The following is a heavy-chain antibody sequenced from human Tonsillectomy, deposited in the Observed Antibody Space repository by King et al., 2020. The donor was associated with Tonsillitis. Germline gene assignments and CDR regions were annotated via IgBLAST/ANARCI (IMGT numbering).Heavy chain of an antibody. CDR1: GFTFSVYW. V-gene: IGHV3-7*01. J-gene: IGHJ6*02. CDR2: INPDGSVK. CDR3: SRVTGTDEGMDV. Sequence: VQLVESGGGLVQPGGSLRLSCAASGFTFSVYWMTWVRQAPGKGPEWVANINPDGSVKNYVDSVQGRFTISRDNAKNSLYLQLSSLRAEDTALYYCSRVTGTDEGMDVWGQGTTVTVSS.